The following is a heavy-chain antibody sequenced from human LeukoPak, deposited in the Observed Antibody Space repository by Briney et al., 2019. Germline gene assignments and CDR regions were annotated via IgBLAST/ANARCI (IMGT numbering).Heavy chain of an antibody. CDR2: IISDGSST. Sequence: GGSLRLSCAASGFTFNGHWMHWVRQAPGKGRMWVSQIISDGSSTNYADSVKGRFTISRDNAKNTLYLQMNSLRAEDTAVYYCTRDAGFCSGGRCFPSGPADYWGQGTLVTVSS. V-gene: IGHV3-74*01. CDR1: GFTFNGHW. D-gene: IGHD2-15*01. J-gene: IGHJ4*02. CDR3: TRDAGFCSGGRCFPSGPADY.